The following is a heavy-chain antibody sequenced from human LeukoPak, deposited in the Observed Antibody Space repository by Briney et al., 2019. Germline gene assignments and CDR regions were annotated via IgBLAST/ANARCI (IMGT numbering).Heavy chain of an antibody. CDR3: ARVTRFGATQAFDI. Sequence: SETLSLTCTVSGGSISSYYWSWIRQPAGKGLEWIGRIYTSGSTNYNPSLKSRVTMSVDTSKNQFSLKLSSVTAADTAVYYCARVTRFGATQAFDIWGQGTMVTVSS. V-gene: IGHV4-4*07. D-gene: IGHD3-10*01. CDR1: GGSISSYY. CDR2: IYTSGST. J-gene: IGHJ3*02.